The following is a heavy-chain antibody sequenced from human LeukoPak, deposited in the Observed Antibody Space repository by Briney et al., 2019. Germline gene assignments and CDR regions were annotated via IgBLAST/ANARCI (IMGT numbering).Heavy chain of an antibody. V-gene: IGHV3-7*02. CDR1: GFTFSNSG. J-gene: IGHJ4*02. Sequence: GGSLRLSCAASGFTFSNSGMSWVRQAPGKGLEWVANINQDGSEKNCVDSVKGRFTISRDDAKNSLYLQMNSLRAEDTAVYYCANNRASLDYWGQGTLVTVSS. CDR2: INQDGSEK. D-gene: IGHD2/OR15-2a*01. CDR3: ANNRASLDY.